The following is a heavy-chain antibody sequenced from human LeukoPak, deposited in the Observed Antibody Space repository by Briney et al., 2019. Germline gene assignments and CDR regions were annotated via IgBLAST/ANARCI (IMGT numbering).Heavy chain of an antibody. V-gene: IGHV3-13*01. D-gene: IGHD5-18*01. CDR2: VSSGHHA. J-gene: IGHJ4*02. CDR3: VREARGYHYTYFDY. CDR1: GFTLCGHD. Sequence: GGSLRLSCTASGFTLCGHDMHWVRQTTREGLEWVAAVSSGHHAFYGGSVKGRFTVSREDGKNSLYLQMNSLRAGDTAVYYCVREARGYHYTYFDYWGQGSLVTVSS.